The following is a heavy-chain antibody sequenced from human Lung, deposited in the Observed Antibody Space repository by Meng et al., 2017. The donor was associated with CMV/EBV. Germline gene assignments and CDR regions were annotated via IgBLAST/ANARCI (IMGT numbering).Heavy chain of an antibody. D-gene: IGHD2-2*01. CDR2: IIPIFGTA. V-gene: IGHV1-69*05. Sequence: TFSSYAISWVRQAPGQGLEWMGGIIPIFGTANYAQKFQGRVTITTDESTSTAYMELSSLRSEDTAVYYCAREFGYCSSTSCPYFDYWGQGTLVTVSS. CDR3: AREFGYCSSTSCPYFDY. CDR1: TFSSYA. J-gene: IGHJ4*02.